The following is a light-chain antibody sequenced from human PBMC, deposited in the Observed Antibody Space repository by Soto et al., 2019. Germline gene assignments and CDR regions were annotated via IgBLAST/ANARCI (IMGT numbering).Light chain of an antibody. CDR2: AAS. Sequence: DIPLTQSPSTLSAYVGDRVNITCRASQSISDWLAWYQQKAGKAPELLIYAASNLQGGVTSRFSGSGSGTDFTLTISSLQPEDFATYYCQQYNSYFTFGQGTRLEIK. CDR1: QSISDW. J-gene: IGKJ5*01. V-gene: IGKV1-5*01. CDR3: QQYNSYFT.